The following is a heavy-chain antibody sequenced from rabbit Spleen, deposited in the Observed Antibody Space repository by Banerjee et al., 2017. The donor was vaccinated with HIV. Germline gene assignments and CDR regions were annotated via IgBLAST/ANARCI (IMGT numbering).Heavy chain of an antibody. J-gene: IGHJ4*01. V-gene: IGHV1S40*01. CDR2: IYADSSGST. CDR1: GFSFSSGYY. D-gene: IGHD2-1*01. Sequence: QSLEESGGDLVKPGASLTLTCTVSGFSFSSGYYMCWVRQAPGKGLELIACIYADSSGSTYYASWAKGRFTISKTSSTTVTLQMTTLTAADTATYFCARGSATMTMVIIGFYLSLWGPGTLVTVS. CDR3: ARGSATMTMVIIGFYLSL.